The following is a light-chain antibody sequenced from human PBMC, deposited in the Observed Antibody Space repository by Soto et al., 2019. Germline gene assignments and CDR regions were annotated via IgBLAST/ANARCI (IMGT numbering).Light chain of an antibody. CDR2: AAS. CDR1: QSVSSSY. CDR3: QQYGRSPLT. Sequence: EIVLTQSPGTLSLSPGERATLSCRASQSVSSSYLAWYQQKPGQAPRPLIYAASSRATGIPDRFSGSGSVTDLTLTVSRLEPEDFVVYYCQQYGRSPLTFGGRTKVEI. V-gene: IGKV3-20*01. J-gene: IGKJ4*01.